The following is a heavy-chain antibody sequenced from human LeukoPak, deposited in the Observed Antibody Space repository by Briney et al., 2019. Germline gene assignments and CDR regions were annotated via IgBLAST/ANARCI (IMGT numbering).Heavy chain of an antibody. CDR3: AKSPPRSSSWYYFDY. J-gene: IGHJ4*02. D-gene: IGHD6-13*01. CDR1: GFTFSNCA. Sequence: GGSLRLSCAASGFTFSNCAMHWVRQAPGKGLEWVVLISYDGSNTFYADSAKGRFTISRDISKNTLYLQMNRLRAEDTAVYYCAKSPPRSSSWYYFDYWGQGTLVTVSS. CDR2: ISYDGSNT. V-gene: IGHV3-30-3*02.